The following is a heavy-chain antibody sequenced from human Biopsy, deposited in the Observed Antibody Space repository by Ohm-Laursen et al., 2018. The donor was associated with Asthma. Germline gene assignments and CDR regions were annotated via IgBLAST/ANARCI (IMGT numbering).Heavy chain of an antibody. CDR2: INSVFGTT. Sequence: GASVKASCKPLGGTFNTYVIGWVRQAPGQGLEWMGGINSVFGTTTYPQKFQDRVTITADDSTSTVYMELSSLRSEDTAVYYCARKAGSCISRTCYSLDFWGQGTLVTVSS. CDR3: ARKAGSCISRTCYSLDF. D-gene: IGHD2-2*01. V-gene: IGHV1-69*13. J-gene: IGHJ4*02. CDR1: GGTFNTYV.